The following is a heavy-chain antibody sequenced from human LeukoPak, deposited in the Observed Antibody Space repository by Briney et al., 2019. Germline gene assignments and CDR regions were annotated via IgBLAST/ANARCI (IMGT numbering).Heavy chain of an antibody. D-gene: IGHD4-17*01. V-gene: IGHV4-39*07. Sequence: SETLSLTCTVSGGSISSSSYYWGWIRQPPGKGLEWIGSIYYSGSTYYNPSLKSRVTISVDTSKNQFSLKLSSVTAADTAVYYCARGLWGSRLRIRGSGMDVWGQGTTVTVSS. CDR1: GGSISSSSYY. J-gene: IGHJ6*02. CDR2: IYYSGST. CDR3: ARGLWGSRLRIRGSGMDV.